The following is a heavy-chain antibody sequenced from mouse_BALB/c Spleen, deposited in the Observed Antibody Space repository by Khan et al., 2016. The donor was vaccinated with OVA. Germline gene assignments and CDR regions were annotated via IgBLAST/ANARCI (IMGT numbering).Heavy chain of an antibody. Sequence: VQLQQSGPDLVKPGASVKISCKASGYSFTLYYMSWVKQSHGKSLEWIGRVNPNTDNTNYNQEFEGKAILTVDKSSNTAYMELRSLTSEDSAVYFCARGYDFFASGGQGTLVTVSA. D-gene: IGHD2-14*01. J-gene: IGHJ3*01. CDR1: GYSFTLYY. V-gene: IGHV1-26*01. CDR2: VNPNTDNT. CDR3: ARGYDFFAS.